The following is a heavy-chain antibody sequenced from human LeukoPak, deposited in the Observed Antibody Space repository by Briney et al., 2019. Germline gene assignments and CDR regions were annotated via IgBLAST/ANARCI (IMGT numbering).Heavy chain of an antibody. CDR3: ARHVGFITMVRGVINNNWFDP. CDR2: INPNSGGT. Sequence: ASVKVSCKASGYTFTGYYMHWVRQAPGQGLEWMGWINPNSGGTNYAQKFQGRVTMTRDTSISTAYMELSRLRSDDTAVYYCARHVGFITMVRGVINNNWFDPWGQGTLVTVSS. CDR1: GYTFTGYY. D-gene: IGHD3-10*01. V-gene: IGHV1-2*02. J-gene: IGHJ5*02.